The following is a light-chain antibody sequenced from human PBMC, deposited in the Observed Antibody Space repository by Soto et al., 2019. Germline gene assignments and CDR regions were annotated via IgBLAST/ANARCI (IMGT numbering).Light chain of an antibody. Sequence: DIQMTQSPSTLSASVGDRVTITCRASQSISTWLAWYQQKPGKAPKLLIYKASNLESWVPSRFSGSGSGTEFTLTIRGLQPDDFATYYCQQYSGYLLTFGGGTKVDIK. CDR2: KAS. CDR1: QSISTW. J-gene: IGKJ4*01. CDR3: QQYSGYLLT. V-gene: IGKV1-5*03.